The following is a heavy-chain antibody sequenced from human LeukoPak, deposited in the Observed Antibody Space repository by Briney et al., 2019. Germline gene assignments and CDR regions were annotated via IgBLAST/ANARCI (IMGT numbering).Heavy chain of an antibody. V-gene: IGHV4-34*01. Sequence: SETLPLTCAVYGGSFSGYYWSWIRQPPGKGLEWIGEINHSGSTNYNPSLKSRVTISVDTSKNQFSLKLSSVTAADTAVYYCARGTGAIVVVPAAKDYYMDVGGIGTTVTVSS. CDR2: INHSGST. CDR1: GGSFSGYY. J-gene: IGHJ6*03. CDR3: ARGTGAIVVVPAAKDYYMDV. D-gene: IGHD2-2*01.